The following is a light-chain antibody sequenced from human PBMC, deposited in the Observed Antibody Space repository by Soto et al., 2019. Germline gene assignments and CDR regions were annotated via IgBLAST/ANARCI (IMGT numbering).Light chain of an antibody. CDR3: QQSYSTPLT. V-gene: IGKV1-39*01. J-gene: IGKJ4*01. Sequence: DIQMTQSPSSLSASVGDRVTITCRASQSNSSYLNWYQQKPGKAPKLLIYAASSLQSGVPSRFSGSGSGTDFTLTISSLQPEDFATYYCQQSYSTPLTFGGGPKVEIK. CDR2: AAS. CDR1: QSNSSY.